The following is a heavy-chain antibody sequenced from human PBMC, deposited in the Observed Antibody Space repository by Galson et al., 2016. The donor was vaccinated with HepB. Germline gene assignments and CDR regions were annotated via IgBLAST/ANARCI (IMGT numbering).Heavy chain of an antibody. CDR1: AGSFSGYY. D-gene: IGHD2-2*02. V-gene: IGHV4-34*01. Sequence: ETLSLTCAVYAGSFSGYYWSWIRQAPGKGLEWIGEINHSGRTTYNPSLMSRLTLSVDTSKHQFFLRLSSVTAADVAVYYCARGAVGYCTSNTCYNYFHGLDVWGQGTAVTVSS. CDR3: ARGAVGYCTSNTCYNYFHGLDV. J-gene: IGHJ6*02. CDR2: INHSGRT.